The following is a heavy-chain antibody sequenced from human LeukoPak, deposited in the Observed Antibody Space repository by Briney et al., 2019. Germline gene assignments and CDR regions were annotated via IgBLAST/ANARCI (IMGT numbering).Heavy chain of an antibody. V-gene: IGHV1-2*02. CDR3: VRDDCSGGSCSVDY. J-gene: IGHJ4*02. CDR1: GYTFTGYY. D-gene: IGHD2-15*01. Sequence: ASVKVSCKASGYTFTGYYMHWVRQAPGQGLEWMGWINPNSGGTNYAQKFQGRVTMTRDTSISTAYMELSRLRSDDTAVYYCVRDDCSGGSCSVDYWGQGTLVTVSS. CDR2: INPNSGGT.